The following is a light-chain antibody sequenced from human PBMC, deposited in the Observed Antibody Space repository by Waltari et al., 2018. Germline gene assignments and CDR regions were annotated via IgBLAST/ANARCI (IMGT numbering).Light chain of an antibody. CDR3: QKYERLPAT. V-gene: IGKV3-20*01. J-gene: IGKJ1*01. CDR2: DIS. CDR1: QSIGRS. Sequence: EIVLTQSPGTLSLSLVDRATLSCRASQSIGRSVVWYQQRPGQAPRLLIYDISRRATGIPDRFSGSGYGTDFSLTISRLEPEDFAVYYCQKYERLPATFGQGTTVEIK.